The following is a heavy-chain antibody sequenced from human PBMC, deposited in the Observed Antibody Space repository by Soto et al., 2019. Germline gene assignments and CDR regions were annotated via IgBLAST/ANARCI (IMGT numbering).Heavy chain of an antibody. CDR3: ARKQSYGYIYFDY. CDR1: GGSISSGGYY. D-gene: IGHD5-18*01. CDR2: IYYSGST. V-gene: IGHV4-31*03. Sequence: SETLSLTCTVSGGSISSGGYYWSWIRQHPGKGLEWIGYIYYSGSTYYNPSLKSRVTISVDTSKNQFSLKLSSVTAADTAVYYCARKQSYGYIYFDYWGQGTLVTVSS. J-gene: IGHJ4*02.